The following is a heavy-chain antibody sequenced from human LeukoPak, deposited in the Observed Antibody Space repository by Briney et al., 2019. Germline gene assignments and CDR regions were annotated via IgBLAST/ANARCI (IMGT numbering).Heavy chain of an antibody. V-gene: IGHV3-30*03. CDR1: GFPFSTYG. J-gene: IGHJ2*01. D-gene: IGHD4-17*01. Sequence: GGSLRLSCAASGFPFSTYGMHWVRQAPGKGLEWVAVISYGGSNKYYADSVKGRFTISRDNSKNTLYLQMNSLRAEDTAVYYCARTYGDYVQTYWYFDLWGRGTLVTVSS. CDR3: ARTYGDYVQTYWYFDL. CDR2: ISYGGSNK.